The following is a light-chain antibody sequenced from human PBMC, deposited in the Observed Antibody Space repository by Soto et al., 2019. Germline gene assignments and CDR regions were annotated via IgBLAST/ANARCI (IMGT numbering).Light chain of an antibody. CDR1: PSLHNF. Sequence: FTQVPATLSLSPTVRATLSCRHSPSLHNFFAWYQLKRGQGPRLLICDAAKGVTGIPGSFRGSGHGSNFTLIISSLEPEDFAVYYCQQRRNWDPALSIGGGTKVDI. CDR3: QQRRNWDPALS. V-gene: IGKV3D-11*02. J-gene: IGKJ4*01. CDR2: DAA.